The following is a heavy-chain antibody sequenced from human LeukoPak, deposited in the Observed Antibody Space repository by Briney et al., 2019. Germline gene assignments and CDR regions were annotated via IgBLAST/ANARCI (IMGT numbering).Heavy chain of an antibody. V-gene: IGHV3-23*01. CDR2: ISGSGGST. J-gene: IGHJ4*02. D-gene: IGHD5-12*01. CDR3: AKDPHRGYSGYGYFDY. Sequence: GGSLRLSCAASGFTFSSYAMSWVRQAPGKGLEWVSAISGSGGSTYYADSAKGRFTISRDNSKNTLYLQMNSLRAEDTAVYYCAKDPHRGYSGYGYFDYWGQGTLVTVSS. CDR1: GFTFSSYA.